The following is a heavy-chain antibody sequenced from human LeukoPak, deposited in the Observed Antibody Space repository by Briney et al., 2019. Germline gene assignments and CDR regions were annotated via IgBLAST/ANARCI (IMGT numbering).Heavy chain of an antibody. CDR1: GGSISSSSYY. CDR3: ARESEGAEAGLYFDY. J-gene: IGHJ4*02. D-gene: IGHD6-13*01. Sequence: PSETLSLTCTVSGGSISSSSYYWSWIRQPPGKGLEWIGYIYYSGSTNYNPSLKSRVTISVDTSKNQFSLKLSSVTAADTAVYYCARESEGAEAGLYFDYWGQGTLVTVSS. CDR2: IYYSGST. V-gene: IGHV4-61*01.